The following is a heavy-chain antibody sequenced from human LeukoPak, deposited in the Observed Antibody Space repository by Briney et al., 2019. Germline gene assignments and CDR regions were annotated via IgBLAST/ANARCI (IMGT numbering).Heavy chain of an antibody. CDR3: ARAGFSSGWYVGH. CDR2: IKEDGSKK. CDR1: GFTLSSYW. V-gene: IGHV3-7*03. J-gene: IGHJ4*02. Sequence: GGSLRLSCGASGFTLSSYWMTWVRQAPGKGLEWVANIKEDGSKKYYVESVRGRFTISRDNTEKSLHLQMNTLRAEDTGVYYCARAGFSSGWYVGHWGQGTLVTVSS. D-gene: IGHD6-19*01.